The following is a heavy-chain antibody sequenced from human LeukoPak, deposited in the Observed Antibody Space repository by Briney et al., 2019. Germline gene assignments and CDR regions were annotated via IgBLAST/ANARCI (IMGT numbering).Heavy chain of an antibody. CDR2: INSDGSAT. Sequence: GGSLRLSCAASGFTFSRYWMHWGRQAPGKGLVWVSRINSDGSATNYADSVKGRFTISRDNAKNTLYLQMNSLRAEDTAVYYCAKSLGAPDDYWGQGTLVTVSS. V-gene: IGHV3-74*01. CDR1: GFTFSRYW. J-gene: IGHJ4*02. CDR3: AKSLGAPDDY. D-gene: IGHD1-26*01.